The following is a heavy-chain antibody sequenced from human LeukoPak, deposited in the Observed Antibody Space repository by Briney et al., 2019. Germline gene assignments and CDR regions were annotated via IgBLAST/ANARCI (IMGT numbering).Heavy chain of an antibody. CDR1: GGSISSYY. J-gene: IGHJ5*02. Sequence: SETLSLTCTVSGGSISSYYWSWIRQPPGKGLEWIGYIYYSGSTNYSPSLKSRVTISVDTSKNQFSLKLSSVTAADTAVYYCARHPERVAGTSTYWFDPWGQGTLVTVSS. D-gene: IGHD6-19*01. CDR2: IYYSGST. CDR3: ARHPERVAGTSTYWFDP. V-gene: IGHV4-59*08.